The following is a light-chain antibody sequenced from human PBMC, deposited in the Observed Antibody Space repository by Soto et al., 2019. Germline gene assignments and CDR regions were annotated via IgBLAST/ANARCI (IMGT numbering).Light chain of an antibody. CDR1: QSVSSN. J-gene: IGKJ1*01. V-gene: IGKV3D-15*01. CDR3: QQYKDWPTT. CDR2: GTS. Sequence: EIVMTKSPATLSVSPWERATLSCRASQSVSSNLAWYQQKPGQAPRLLVFGTSGRAAGIPDRFSGSGSGTDFTLTITSLQSEDFGVYFCQQYKDWPTTFGQGTKVDIK.